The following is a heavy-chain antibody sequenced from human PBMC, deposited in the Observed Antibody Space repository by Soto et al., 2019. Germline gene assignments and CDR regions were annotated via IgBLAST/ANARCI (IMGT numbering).Heavy chain of an antibody. CDR1: GFTLSSYW. Sequence: SLRLSCADSGFTLSSYWMSWVRQAPGKGLECVANIKQDGSEKYYVDSVKCRFTISRDNAKNSLYLQMHSLRVEDTAIYYCARVTPGSACGGDCFLNGFDYWGQGTPVTVSS. V-gene: IGHV3-7*01. CDR2: IKQDGSEK. D-gene: IGHD2-21*02. J-gene: IGHJ4*02. CDR3: ARVTPGSACGGDCFLNGFDY.